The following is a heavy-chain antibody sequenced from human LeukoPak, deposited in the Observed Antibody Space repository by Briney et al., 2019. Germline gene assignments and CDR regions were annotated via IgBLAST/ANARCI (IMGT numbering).Heavy chain of an antibody. CDR1: GVSISSYY. CDR2: IYTSGST. V-gene: IGHV4-4*07. J-gene: IGHJ6*03. CDR3: ARAYYGSGKAAMDV. D-gene: IGHD3-10*01. Sequence: ASETLSLTCTVSGVSISSYYWSWIRQPAGKGLEWMGRIYTSGSTNHNPSLKSRVTMSVDTSKTQFSLKLSSVTAADTAVYYCARAYYGSGKAAMDVWGKGTTVTVSS.